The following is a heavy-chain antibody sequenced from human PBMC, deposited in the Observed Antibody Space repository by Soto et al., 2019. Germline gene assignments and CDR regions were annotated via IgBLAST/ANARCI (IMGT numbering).Heavy chain of an antibody. V-gene: IGHV4-30-4*01. CDR3: AQVSLVLVSEYWEVGWFDP. D-gene: IGHD2-8*02. CDR1: GDSISSGAYY. J-gene: IGHJ5*02. Sequence: QVQLQESGPGLVKPSQTLSLTCTVSGDSISSGAYYWSWIRQPPGKGLEWIGYIYYSGTTFYNPSLKSRVTLSVDTSKNQFSLKLTSVTSADTAVYYCAQVSLVLVSEYWEVGWFDPWGQGTLVTVSS. CDR2: IYYSGTT.